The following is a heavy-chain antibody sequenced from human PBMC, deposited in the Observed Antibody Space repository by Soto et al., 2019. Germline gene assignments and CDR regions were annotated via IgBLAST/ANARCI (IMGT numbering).Heavy chain of an antibody. CDR3: ARRPSNYYGVDV. CDR2: IYPYDSDT. J-gene: IGHJ6*02. Sequence: GESLKISCKGFGYTFTNYWVAWVRQMPGKGLEWMGIIYPYDSDTRYSPSFQGQVTLSADKSISTAYLQWNSLKASDTAMYYCARRPSNYYGVDVWGQGTTVTVSS. CDR1: GYTFTNYW. V-gene: IGHV5-51*01.